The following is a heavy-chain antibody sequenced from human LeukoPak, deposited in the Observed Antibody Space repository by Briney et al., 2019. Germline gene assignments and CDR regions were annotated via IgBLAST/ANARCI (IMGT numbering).Heavy chain of an antibody. CDR3: ARHGPPIYYGSGSYYSFVP. CDR2: IYYSGST. D-gene: IGHD3-10*01. CDR1: GGSICSSSYY. J-gene: IGHJ5*02. V-gene: IGHV4-39*01. Sequence: SETLSLTCTVSGGSICSSSYYWGWIRQPPGKGLEWIGSIYYSGSTSYNPSLKSRVTISVDTSKNQFSLKLSSVTGAYTAVYYCARHGPPIYYGSGSYYSFVPWGQGALVTVSS.